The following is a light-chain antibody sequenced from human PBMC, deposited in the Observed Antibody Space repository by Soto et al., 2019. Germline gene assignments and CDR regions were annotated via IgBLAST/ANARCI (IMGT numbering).Light chain of an antibody. CDR2: TAS. CDR3: QQSSSTHRT. CDR1: QSIVSY. V-gene: IGKV1-39*01. Sequence: DIQMTQSPSSLSVSVGYRVTITCRASQSIVSYLNWYHQTLGKAPKLLIYTASNLQRGVPSRFSVSGSGTDFTLNISNLQTAELATYCCQQSSSTHRTFGQGTKRPIK. J-gene: IGKJ2*02.